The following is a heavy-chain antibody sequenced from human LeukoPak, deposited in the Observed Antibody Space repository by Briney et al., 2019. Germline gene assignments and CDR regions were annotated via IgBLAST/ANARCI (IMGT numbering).Heavy chain of an antibody. CDR1: GYSISSGYY. Sequence: SETLSLTCAVSGYSISSGYYWGWIRQSPGKGLEWIGSIYHSGTTHYNPSLKSRVTISVDTSKNQFSLKLSSVTAADTAIYYCARVLGGSSPFDYWGQGTLVTVSS. D-gene: IGHD1-26*01. CDR3: ARVLGGSSPFDY. CDR2: IYHSGTT. V-gene: IGHV4-38-2*01. J-gene: IGHJ4*02.